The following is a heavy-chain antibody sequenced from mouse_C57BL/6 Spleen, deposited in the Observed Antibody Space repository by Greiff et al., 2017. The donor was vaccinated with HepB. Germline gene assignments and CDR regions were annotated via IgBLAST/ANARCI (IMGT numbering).Heavy chain of an antibody. V-gene: IGHV1-7*01. D-gene: IGHD1-1*01. CDR2: INPSSGYT. CDR1: GYTSTSYW. CDR3: ARGLITTVVNWYFDV. J-gene: IGHJ1*03. Sequence: VQLQQSGAELAKPGASVKLSCKASGYTSTSYWMHWVKQRPGQGLEWIGYINPSSGYTKYNQKFKDKATLTADKSSSTAYMQLSSLTYEDSAVYYCARGLITTVVNWYFDVWGTGTTVTVSS.